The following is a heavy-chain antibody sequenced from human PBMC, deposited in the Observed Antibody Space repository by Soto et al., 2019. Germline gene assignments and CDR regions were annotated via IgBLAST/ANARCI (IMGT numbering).Heavy chain of an antibody. Sequence: SETLSLTCTVSGGSISSYYWSWIRQPPGKGLEWIGYIYYSGSTNYNPSLKSRVTISVDTSKNQFSLKLSSVTAADTAVYYCASSTAMVWGHNWFDPWGQGTLVTVSS. V-gene: IGHV4-59*01. CDR2: IYYSGST. CDR1: GGSISSYY. CDR3: ASSTAMVWGHNWFDP. D-gene: IGHD5-18*01. J-gene: IGHJ5*02.